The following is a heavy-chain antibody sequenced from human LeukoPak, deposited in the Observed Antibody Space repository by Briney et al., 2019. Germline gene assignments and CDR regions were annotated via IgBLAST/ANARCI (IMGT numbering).Heavy chain of an antibody. CDR3: ARKLRGSPGAFDI. J-gene: IGHJ3*02. CDR2: INHSGST. D-gene: IGHD3-16*01. Sequence: SETLSLTCAVYGGSFSGYYWSWIRQPPGKGLEWIGEINHSGSTNYNPSLKSRVTISVDTSKNQFSLKLSSVTAADTAVYYCARKLRGSPGAFDIWGQGTMVTVSS. V-gene: IGHV4-34*01. CDR1: GGSFSGYY.